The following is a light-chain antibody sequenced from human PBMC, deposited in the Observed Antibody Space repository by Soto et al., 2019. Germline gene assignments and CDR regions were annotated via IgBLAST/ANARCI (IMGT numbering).Light chain of an antibody. CDR2: DAS. J-gene: IGKJ1*01. Sequence: ETMMTQSPDTLSVSLGERATLSCRASQSLRSSLAWYQQKPGQAPRLLIYDASIRATGIPDRFSGSGSGTDFTLTISRLEPEDFAVYYCQQYGSSPRTFGLGTKVDIK. V-gene: IGKV3-20*01. CDR1: QSLRSS. CDR3: QQYGSSPRT.